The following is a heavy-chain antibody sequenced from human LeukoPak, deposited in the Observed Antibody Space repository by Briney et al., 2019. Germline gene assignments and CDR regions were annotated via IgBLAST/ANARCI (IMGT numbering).Heavy chain of an antibody. CDR3: AKAAFSRTSYFDY. CDR1: GFTFSTYT. D-gene: IGHD3-3*02. Sequence: GVSLRLSCAASGFTFSTYTISWVRQPPGRGREGVSAISGSGGNKYYADAVKGRLNISRDNSKNTLYLQMDSLRADDTAVYYCAKAAFSRTSYFDYWGQGTLVTASS. J-gene: IGHJ4*02. CDR2: ISGSGGNK. V-gene: IGHV3-23*01.